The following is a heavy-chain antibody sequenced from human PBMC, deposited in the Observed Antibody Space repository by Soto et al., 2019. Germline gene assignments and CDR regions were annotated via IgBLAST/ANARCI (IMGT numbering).Heavy chain of an antibody. J-gene: IGHJ4*02. CDR2: ISYDGSNK. Sequence: QVQLVESGGGVVQPGRSLRLSCAASGFTFSNYGMHWVRQAPGKGLEWVAVISYDGSNKYYADSVKGRFTISRDNSKNTLSLQMNSLRAEDTAVYHCAKSQLMATIMIQFDYWGQGTLVTVSS. D-gene: IGHD5-12*01. CDR1: GFTFSNYG. CDR3: AKSQLMATIMIQFDY. V-gene: IGHV3-30*18.